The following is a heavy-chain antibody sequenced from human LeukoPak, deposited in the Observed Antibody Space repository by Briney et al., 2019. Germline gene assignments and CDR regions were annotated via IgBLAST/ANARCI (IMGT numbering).Heavy chain of an antibody. D-gene: IGHD4-11*01. CDR2: IYYSGST. J-gene: IGHJ2*01. Sequence: PSETLSLTCTVSGGSISSYYWSWIRQPPGKGLEWIGYIYYSGSTYYNPSLKSRVTISVDTSKNQFSLKLSSVTAADTAVYYCARVNDYSNYFDLWGRGTLVTVSS. V-gene: IGHV4-59*12. CDR3: ARVNDYSNYFDL. CDR1: GGSISSYY.